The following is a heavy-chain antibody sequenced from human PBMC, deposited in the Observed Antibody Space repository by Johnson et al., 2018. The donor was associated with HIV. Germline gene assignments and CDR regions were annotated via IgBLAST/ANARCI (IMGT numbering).Heavy chain of an antibody. J-gene: IGHJ3*02. CDR1: GLTLSHYP. Sequence: QVQLVESGGGVVQPGTSLRLSCAASGLTLSHYPMHWVRQAPGKGLEWVAVIWYDGSNKYYADSVKGRFTISRDNSKNTLYLQMNSLRAEDTAVYYCARASDAFDIWGQGTMVTVSS. V-gene: IGHV3-30*04. CDR3: ARASDAFDI. CDR2: IWYDGSNK.